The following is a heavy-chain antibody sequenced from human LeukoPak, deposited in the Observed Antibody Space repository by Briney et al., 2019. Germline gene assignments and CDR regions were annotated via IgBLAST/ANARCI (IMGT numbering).Heavy chain of an antibody. CDR1: GGSISSYY. Sequence: SDTLSLTCTVSGGSISSYYWSWIRQPPGKGLEWIGYIYYSGSTNYNPSLKSRVTISVDTSKNQFSLKLSSVTAADTAVYYCARQFGYSSGWYWGAFDIWGQGTMVTVSS. J-gene: IGHJ3*02. D-gene: IGHD6-19*01. CDR2: IYYSGST. V-gene: IGHV4-59*08. CDR3: ARQFGYSSGWYWGAFDI.